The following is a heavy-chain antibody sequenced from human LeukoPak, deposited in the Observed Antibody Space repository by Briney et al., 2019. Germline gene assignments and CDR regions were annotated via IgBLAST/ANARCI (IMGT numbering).Heavy chain of an antibody. CDR2: INPSGGST. CDR1: GYTFTSYY. V-gene: IGHV1-46*01. J-gene: IGHJ4*02. CDR3: ARDPYYDFWSGYLFDY. D-gene: IGHD3-3*01. Sequence: ASVKVSCKASGYTFTSYYMHWVRQAPGQGLEWMGIINPSGGSTSYAQKFQGRVTMTRGTSTSTVYMELSSLRSEDTAVYYCARDPYYDFWSGYLFDYWGQGTLVTDSS.